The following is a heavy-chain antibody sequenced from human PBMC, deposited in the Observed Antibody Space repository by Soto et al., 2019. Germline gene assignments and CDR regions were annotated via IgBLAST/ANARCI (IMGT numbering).Heavy chain of an antibody. CDR3: ARTGDSGYDFDAFDI. CDR2: INHSGST. Sequence: TLSLTYAVYGGSFSGYYWSWIRQPPGKGLEWIWEINHSGSTNYNPSLKSRVTISVDTSKNQFSLKLSSVTAADTAVYYCARTGDSGYDFDAFDIWGQGPMFTVS. D-gene: IGHD5-12*01. J-gene: IGHJ3*02. V-gene: IGHV4-34*01. CDR1: GGSFSGYY.